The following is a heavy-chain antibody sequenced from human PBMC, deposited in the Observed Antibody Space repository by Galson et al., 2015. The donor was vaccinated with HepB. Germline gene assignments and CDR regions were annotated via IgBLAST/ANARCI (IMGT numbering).Heavy chain of an antibody. D-gene: IGHD6-6*01. CDR3: AKLPSYYYYYYYMDV. V-gene: IGHV3-7*03. CDR2: IKQDGSEK. Sequence: SLRLSCAASGFTFSSYWMSWVRQAPGKGLEWVANIKQDGSEKYYVDSVKGRFTISRDNAKNSLYLQMNSLRAEDTAVYYCAKLPSYYYYYYYMDVWGKGTTVTVSS. J-gene: IGHJ6*03. CDR1: GFTFSSYW.